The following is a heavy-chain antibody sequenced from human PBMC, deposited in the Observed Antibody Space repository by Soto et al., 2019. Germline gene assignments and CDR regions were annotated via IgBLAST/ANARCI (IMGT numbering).Heavy chain of an antibody. D-gene: IGHD3-16*01. V-gene: IGHV4-39*01. CDR2: IYYSGST. CDR1: GGSISSSNYS. J-gene: IGHJ6*03. CDR3: ARLRGLYYYYMDV. Sequence: SETLSLTCPVPGGSISSSNYSWGSIRQPPGKGLEWIGSIYYSGSTYYNPSLKSRVTISVDTSKNQFSLRLSSVTAADTAVYYCARLRGLYYYYMDVWGKGTTVTVSS.